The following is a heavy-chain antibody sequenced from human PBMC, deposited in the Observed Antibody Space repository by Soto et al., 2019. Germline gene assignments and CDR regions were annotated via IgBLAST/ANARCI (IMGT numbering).Heavy chain of an antibody. CDR3: ARGGVVVLSFFDY. Sequence: ASVKVSCKASGYTFTSYAMPWVRQAPGQRLEWMGWIDAGNGNTKYSQKFQGRVTITRDTSASTAYMELSSLRSEDTAVYYCARGGVVVLSFFDYWGQGTLVTVSS. J-gene: IGHJ4*02. V-gene: IGHV1-3*01. CDR2: IDAGNGNT. D-gene: IGHD2-15*01. CDR1: GYTFTSYA.